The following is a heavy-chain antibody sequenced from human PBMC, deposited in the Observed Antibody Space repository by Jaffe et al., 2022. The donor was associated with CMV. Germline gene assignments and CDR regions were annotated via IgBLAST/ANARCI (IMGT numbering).Heavy chain of an antibody. CDR2: ISGSGGST. J-gene: IGHJ6*03. CDR3: ATTKGGYSGYDYYYYYYYMDV. CDR1: GFTFSSYA. Sequence: EVQLVESGGGLVQPGGSLRLSCAASGFTFSSYAMSWVRQAPGKGLEWVSAISGSGGSTYYADSVKGRFTISRDNSKNTLYLQMNSLRAEDTAVYYCATTKGGYSGYDYYYYYYYMDVWGKGTTVTVSS. V-gene: IGHV3-23*04. D-gene: IGHD5-12*01.